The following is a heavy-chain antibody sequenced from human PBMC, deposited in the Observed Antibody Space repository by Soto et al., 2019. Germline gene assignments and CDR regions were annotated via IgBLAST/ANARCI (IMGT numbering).Heavy chain of an antibody. D-gene: IGHD3-9*01. J-gene: IGHJ4*02. CDR2: ISGGGGST. V-gene: IGHV3-23*01. CDR3: AKGPEYDILTGCDY. CDR1: GFTFSLSA. Sequence: EVQLLESGGGFVQPGESLRLSCAASGFTFSLSAMSWARQAPGRGLEWVSSISGGGGSTEYADSVKGRFTISRDNSKDTVHLQMNSLRAEDTAVYYCAKGPEYDILTGCDYWGQGALVTVSS.